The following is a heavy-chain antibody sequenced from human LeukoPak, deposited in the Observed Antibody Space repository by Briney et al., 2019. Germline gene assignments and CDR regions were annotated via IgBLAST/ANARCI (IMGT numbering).Heavy chain of an antibody. V-gene: IGHV1-3*01. CDR2: INAGNGNT. CDR1: GYTFTSYA. J-gene: IGHJ4*02. CDR3: ARARGVNGDSLGY. D-gene: IGHD3-10*01. Sequence: ASVKVSCKASGYTFTSYAMHWVRQAPGQRLEWMGWINAGNGNTKYSQKFQGRVTITRDTSASTAYMELSSLSSEDMAVYYCARARGVNGDSLGYWGQGTLVTVSS.